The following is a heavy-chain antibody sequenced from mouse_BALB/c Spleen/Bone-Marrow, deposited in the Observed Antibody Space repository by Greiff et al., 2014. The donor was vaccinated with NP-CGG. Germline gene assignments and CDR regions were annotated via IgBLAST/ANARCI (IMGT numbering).Heavy chain of an antibody. J-gene: IGHJ2*01. CDR3: ARYYYGTRYYFDY. Sequence: VQLQQPGAELVKPGASVKLSCTASGFNIKDTYMHWVKQRPEQGLEWIGRIDPANGNTKYDPKFQGKATITADTSSNTAYPQLNSLTSEDTAVYYCARYYYGTRYYFDYWGQGTTLTVSS. CDR1: GFNIKDTY. V-gene: IGHV14-3*02. CDR2: IDPANGNT. D-gene: IGHD1-1*01.